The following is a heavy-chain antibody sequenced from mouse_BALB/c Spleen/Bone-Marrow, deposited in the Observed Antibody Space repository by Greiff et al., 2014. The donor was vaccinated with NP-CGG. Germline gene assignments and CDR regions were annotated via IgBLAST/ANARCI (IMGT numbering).Heavy chain of an antibody. Sequence: VQLQQPGAELVKPGASVKLSCTASGFNIKDTYMHWVKQRPEQGLEWIGRIGPANGNTKYDPKFQGKATITADTSSNTAYLQLSSLTSEDTAVYYCARSRDYGSSYYAMDYWGQGTSVTVSS. D-gene: IGHD1-1*01. V-gene: IGHV14-3*02. CDR2: IGPANGNT. J-gene: IGHJ4*01. CDR1: GFNIKDTY. CDR3: ARSRDYGSSYYAMDY.